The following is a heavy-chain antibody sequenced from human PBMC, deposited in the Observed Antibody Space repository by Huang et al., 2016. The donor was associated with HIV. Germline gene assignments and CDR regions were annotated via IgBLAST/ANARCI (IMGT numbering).Heavy chain of an antibody. CDR1: GFTFGTYG. Sequence: EVQFVESGGGLVKPGRSLRLACTASGFTFGTYGMSWFSQAPGKGLEWVGFIRRKDYSETTEYAASVKGRFTISRDDAKSIAYLQMNSLKPEDTAVYYCTRDSVYPNYYDGSGFYFDYWGQGTLVTVSS. D-gene: IGHD3-22*01. J-gene: IGHJ4*02. CDR3: TRDSVYPNYYDGSGFYFDY. CDR2: IRRKDYSETT. V-gene: IGHV3-49*05.